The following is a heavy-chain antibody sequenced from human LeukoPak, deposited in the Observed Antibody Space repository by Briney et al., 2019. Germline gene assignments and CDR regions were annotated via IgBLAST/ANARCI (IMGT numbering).Heavy chain of an antibody. D-gene: IGHD2-21*02. V-gene: IGHV4-39*07. CDR2: IYYSGST. CDR3: ARDGLEGGGDEDWFDP. CDR1: GGSISSSSYY. Sequence: PSETLSLTCTVSGGSISSSSYYWGWIRQPPGKGLEWIGSIYYSGSTYYNPSLKSRVTISVDTSKNQFSLKLSSVTAADTAVYYCARDGLEGGGDEDWFDPWGQGTLVTVSS. J-gene: IGHJ5*02.